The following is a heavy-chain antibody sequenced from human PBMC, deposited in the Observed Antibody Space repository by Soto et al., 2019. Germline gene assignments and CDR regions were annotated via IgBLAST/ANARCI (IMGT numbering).Heavy chain of an antibody. CDR1: GFTFDDYA. V-gene: IGHV3-9*01. Sequence: EVQLVESGGGLVQPGRSLRLSCAASGFTFDDYAMHWVRQAPGKGLEWVSGISWNSGSIGYADSVKGRFTISRDNAKNSLYLQMNSLRAEDTALYYCAKAAITMVRGVISCYGMDVWGQGTTVTVSS. CDR3: AKAAITMVRGVISCYGMDV. CDR2: ISWNSGSI. J-gene: IGHJ6*02. D-gene: IGHD3-10*01.